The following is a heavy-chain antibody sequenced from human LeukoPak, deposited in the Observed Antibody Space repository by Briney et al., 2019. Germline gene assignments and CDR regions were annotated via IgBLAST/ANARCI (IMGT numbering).Heavy chain of an antibody. Sequence: SETLSLTCAVYGGSFSGYYWSWIRQPPGKGLEWIGEINHSGSTNYNPSLKSRVTISVDTSKNQFSLKLSSVTAADTAVYYCAREGELWLGHYFDYWGQGTLVTVSS. CDR1: GGSFSGYY. V-gene: IGHV4-34*01. CDR3: AREGELWLGHYFDY. D-gene: IGHD5-18*01. CDR2: INHSGST. J-gene: IGHJ4*02.